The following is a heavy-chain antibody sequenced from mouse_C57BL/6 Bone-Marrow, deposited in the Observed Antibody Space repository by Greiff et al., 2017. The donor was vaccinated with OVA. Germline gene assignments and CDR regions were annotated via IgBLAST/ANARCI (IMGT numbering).Heavy chain of an antibody. CDR3: AREGYYGCYYFDY. CDR2: IDPSDSYT. V-gene: IGHV1-50*01. Sequence: QVQLQQSGAELVKPGASVKLSCKASGYTFSSSWMPWVKQRPGQGLEWIGQIDPSDSYTNYNQKFKGKATLTVDTSSSTAYMQLSSLTSEDSAIYYCAREGYYGCYYFDYWGQGTTRTVSS. CDR1: GYTFSSSW. D-gene: IGHD1-2*01. J-gene: IGHJ2*01.